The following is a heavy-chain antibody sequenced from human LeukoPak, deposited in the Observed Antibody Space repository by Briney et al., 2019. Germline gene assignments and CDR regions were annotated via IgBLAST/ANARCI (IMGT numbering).Heavy chain of an antibody. CDR3: ARGAGGYDWNDAFDI. CDR1: RFSFSSYS. J-gene: IGHJ3*02. D-gene: IGHD5-12*01. V-gene: IGHV3-21*01. CDR2: ITSRSSFI. Sequence: GGSLRLSGAASRFSFSSYSMNSFRQAPGKGLEWVSSITSRSSFIYYADSVKGRFTISRDNARNSLYLQMNSLRAEDTAVYYCARGAGGYDWNDAFDIWGQGTMVTVSS.